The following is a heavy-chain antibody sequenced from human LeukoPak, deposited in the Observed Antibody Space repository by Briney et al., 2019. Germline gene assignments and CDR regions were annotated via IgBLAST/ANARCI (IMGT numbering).Heavy chain of an antibody. D-gene: IGHD6-13*01. Sequence: PSETLSLTCTVSGGSISSYCWSWIRQPAGKGLEWIGRIYTSGSTDYNPSLKSRVTMSVDTSKNQFSLRLSSVTAADTAVYYCARHGSSYSFDCWGQGILVTVSS. V-gene: IGHV4-4*07. CDR1: GGSISSYC. J-gene: IGHJ4*02. CDR3: ARHGSSYSFDC. CDR2: IYTSGST.